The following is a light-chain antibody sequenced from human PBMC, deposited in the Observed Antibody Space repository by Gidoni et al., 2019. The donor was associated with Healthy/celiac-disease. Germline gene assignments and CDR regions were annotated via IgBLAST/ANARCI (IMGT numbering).Light chain of an antibody. CDR2: RAS. Sequence: DIQLTQSPSYLSASVGDRVTITCRVSQGISSYLNWYRQEPGKVPKLLIYRASNLQSGVQPRFSGSGSGTDCTLTISRLQLEDVATYYVQRTYNALPLTFGGXTKVEIK. CDR3: QRTYNALPLT. CDR1: QGISSY. V-gene: IGKV1-27*01. J-gene: IGKJ4*01.